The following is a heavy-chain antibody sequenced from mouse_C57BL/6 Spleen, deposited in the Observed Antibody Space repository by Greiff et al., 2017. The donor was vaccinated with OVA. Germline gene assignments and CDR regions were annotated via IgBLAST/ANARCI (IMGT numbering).Heavy chain of an antibody. CDR3: ASSPYGSPFAY. J-gene: IGHJ2*01. CDR2: ISYDGSN. CDR1: GYSITSGYY. V-gene: IGHV3-6*01. Sequence: EVKLMESGPGLVKPSQSLSLTCSVTGYSITSGYYWNWIRKFPGNKLEWMGYISYDGSNNYNPSLKNRISITRDTSKNQFFLKLNSVTTEDTATYYRASSPYGSPFAYWGQGTTLTVSS. D-gene: IGHD1-2*01.